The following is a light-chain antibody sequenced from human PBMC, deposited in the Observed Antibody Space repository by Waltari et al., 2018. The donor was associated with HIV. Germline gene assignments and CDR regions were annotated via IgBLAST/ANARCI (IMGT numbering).Light chain of an antibody. CDR2: KDT. CDR3: VGWDSRLSGYV. Sequence: QSVLTQPPSASGTPGQRVTISCSGSSSNIENDNVYRYQQLTGAAPRLLIYKDTQRPSGVPDRFTGSKSGTSASLAISGLRSEDEADYYCVGWDSRLSGYVFGSGTKVTVL. J-gene: IGLJ1*01. V-gene: IGLV1-47*01. CDR1: SSNIENDN.